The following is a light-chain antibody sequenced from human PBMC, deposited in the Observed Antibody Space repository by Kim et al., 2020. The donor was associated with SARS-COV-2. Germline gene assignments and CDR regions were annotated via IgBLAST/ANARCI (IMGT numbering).Light chain of an antibody. CDR3: QQYKNWPPYT. Sequence: VSPGESAPPSCRASDTVFSYLAWYQQKPGQAPRLLIYGASTRSPGVPARFSGSGSGTEFTLTISSLQSEDFAVYFCQQYKNWPPYTFGQGTKLEI. J-gene: IGKJ2*01. CDR1: DTVFSY. CDR2: GAS. V-gene: IGKV3-15*01.